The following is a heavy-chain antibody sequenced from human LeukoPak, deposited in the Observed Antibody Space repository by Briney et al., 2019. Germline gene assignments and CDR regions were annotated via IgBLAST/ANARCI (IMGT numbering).Heavy chain of an antibody. CDR3: ARGYSSSWSDY. V-gene: IGHV4-61*02. J-gene: IGHJ4*02. CDR2: IYSSGVT. CDR1: GGSISGGGCY. D-gene: IGHD6-13*01. Sequence: SETLSLTCTVSGGSISGGGCYWNWIRQPAGKGLEWIGRIYSSGVTNYNPSLKSRVTISIDTSKNHISLKLSSVTAADTAVYYCARGYSSSWSDYWGQGTLVTVSS.